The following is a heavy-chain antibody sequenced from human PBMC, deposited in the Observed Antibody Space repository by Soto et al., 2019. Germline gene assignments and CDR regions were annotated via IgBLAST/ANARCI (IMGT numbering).Heavy chain of an antibody. CDR1: GFTFSSYG. CDR3: AKDVWESGDSGGYSSGWHNYFDY. CDR2: ISYDGSNK. Sequence: QVQLVESGGGVVQPGRSLRLSCAASGFTFSSYGMHWVRQAPGKGLEWVAVISYDGSNKYYADSVKGRFTISRDNSKNTLYLQMNSLRAEDTAVYYCAKDVWESGDSGGYSSGWHNYFDYWGQGTLVTVSS. D-gene: IGHD6-19*01. J-gene: IGHJ4*02. V-gene: IGHV3-30*18.